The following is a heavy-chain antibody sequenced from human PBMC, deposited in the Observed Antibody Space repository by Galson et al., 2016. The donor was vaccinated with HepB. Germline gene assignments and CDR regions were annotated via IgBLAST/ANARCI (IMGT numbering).Heavy chain of an antibody. CDR1: GYSFTSYW. Sequence: QSGAEVKKPGESLKISCRASGYSFTSYWIGWVRQMPGKGLEWMGIIYPGDSDTRYSPSFQGQVTISADKSISTAYLQWISLKASDTAMYYCARRDYAPYEDSVGDSDYKYVQHWGQGTLVTVSS. V-gene: IGHV5-51*01. J-gene: IGHJ1*01. CDR3: ARRDYAPYEDSVGDSDYKYVQH. D-gene: IGHD4-23*01. CDR2: IYPGDSDT.